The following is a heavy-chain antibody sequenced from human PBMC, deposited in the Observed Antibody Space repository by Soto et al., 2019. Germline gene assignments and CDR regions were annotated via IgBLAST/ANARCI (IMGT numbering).Heavy chain of an antibody. CDR3: ARDLWVEPELYYYGMDV. CDR2: IFYSGTT. D-gene: IGHD1-1*01. CDR1: GDSTSSADYY. J-gene: IGHJ6*02. V-gene: IGHV4-30-4*01. Sequence: LSLTCTVSGDSTSSADYYWSWIRQTPGKGLEWIGHIFYSGTTYYNPSLKSRLTISVDTSKNHFSLRLTSVTAADTAVYYCARDLWVEPELYYYGMDVWGQGTTVTVSS.